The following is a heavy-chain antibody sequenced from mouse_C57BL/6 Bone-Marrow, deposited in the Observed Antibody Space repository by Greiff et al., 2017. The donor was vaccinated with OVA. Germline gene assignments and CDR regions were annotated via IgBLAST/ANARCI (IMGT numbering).Heavy chain of an antibody. CDR1: GFNIKDYY. V-gene: IGHV14-2*01. CDR2: IDPEDGET. CDR3: ARGGYYSYFYD. Sequence: EVQLQQSGAELVKPGASVKLSCTASGFNIKDYYMHWVKQRTEQGLEWNGRIDPEDGETKYARKFPGQDTITADTSSNTAYLQLSSLTSEDTAVYYCARGGYYSYFYDWGQGTTLTVSS. D-gene: IGHD2-12*01. J-gene: IGHJ2*01.